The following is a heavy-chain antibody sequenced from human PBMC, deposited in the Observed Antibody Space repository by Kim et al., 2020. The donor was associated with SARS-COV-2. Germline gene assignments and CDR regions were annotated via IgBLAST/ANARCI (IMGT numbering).Heavy chain of an antibody. CDR1: GFTFSSYA. V-gene: IGHV3-30*04. D-gene: IGHD3-22*01. Sequence: GGSLRLSCAASGFTFSSYAMHWVRQAPGKGLEWVAVISYDGSNKYYADSVKGRFTISRDNSKNTLYLQMNSLRAEDTAVYYCARPYYDSRTYDLDYWGQG. CDR3: ARPYYDSRTYDLDY. J-gene: IGHJ4*02. CDR2: ISYDGSNK.